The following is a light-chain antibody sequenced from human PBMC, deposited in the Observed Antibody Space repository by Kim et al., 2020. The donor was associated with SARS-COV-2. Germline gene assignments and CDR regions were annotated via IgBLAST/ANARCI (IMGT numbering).Light chain of an antibody. CDR1: QSVSSN. J-gene: IGKJ2*01. Sequence: SVSPGERATLPCRSRQSVSSNLAWYQQKPGQAPRLLIYGASTRATGIPARFSGSGSGTEFTLTISSLQSEDFAVYYCQQYNNWPYTFGQGTKLEI. CDR2: GAS. CDR3: QQYNNWPYT. V-gene: IGKV3-15*01.